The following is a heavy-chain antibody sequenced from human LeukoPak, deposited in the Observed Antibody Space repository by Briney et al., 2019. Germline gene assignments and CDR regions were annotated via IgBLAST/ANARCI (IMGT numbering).Heavy chain of an antibody. D-gene: IGHD4-11*01. CDR1: GYTLTELS. Sequence: ASVKVSCKVSGYTLTELSMHWVRQAPGKGLEWMGGFDPEDGETIYEQKFQGRVTMTEDTSTDTAYMELSSLRSEDTAVYYCATGVGTTLPWYFDYWGQGTLVTVSS. V-gene: IGHV1-24*01. CDR3: ATGVGTTLPWYFDY. J-gene: IGHJ4*02. CDR2: FDPEDGET.